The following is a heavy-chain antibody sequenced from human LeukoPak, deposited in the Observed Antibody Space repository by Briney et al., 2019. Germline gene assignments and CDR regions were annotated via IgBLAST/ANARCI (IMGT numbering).Heavy chain of an antibody. D-gene: IGHD1-1*01. V-gene: IGHV3-11*01. Sequence: GRSLRLSLAPSLFTFSDYYMSCIGPAAGKGLEGVSCISGSGGIMYYVDSVQGRFTISRDNAKNSLYLQMISLRAEDTAVYYCVRDISPTTGFDLYWGQGTLVTVSS. CDR1: LFTFSDYY. J-gene: IGHJ4*02. CDR2: ISGSGGIM. CDR3: VRDISPTTGFDLY.